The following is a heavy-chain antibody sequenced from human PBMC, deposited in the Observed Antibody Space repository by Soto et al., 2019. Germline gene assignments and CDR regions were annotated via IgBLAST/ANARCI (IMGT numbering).Heavy chain of an antibody. CDR3: SGAESPDTAYFSLY. D-gene: IGHD1-26*01. Sequence: HPGGSLRLSCAASGFTFDSFAMTWVRQAPGKGLEWVSAISASGGSTFYADSVKGRFTISRDSSKNTLYLQMNSLRAEDTAVYYCSGAESPDTAYFSLYWGQGTPVTVSS. CDR1: GFTFDSFA. V-gene: IGHV3-23*01. CDR2: ISASGGST. J-gene: IGHJ4*02.